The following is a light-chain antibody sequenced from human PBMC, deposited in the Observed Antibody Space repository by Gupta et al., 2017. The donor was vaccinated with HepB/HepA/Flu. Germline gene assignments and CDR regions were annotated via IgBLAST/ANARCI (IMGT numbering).Light chain of an antibody. Sequence: DIVMTQSTLSLPVTPGEPASISCRSSQSLLLSNGYTYLAWYLQKPGQSPRLLIYLGSNRASGVPDRFSGSGSGTDFTLKISIVEAEDVGVYYCKQYLQTRFTFGPGTKVDIK. J-gene: IGKJ3*01. CDR2: LGS. CDR1: QSLLLSNGYTY. CDR3: KQYLQTRFT. V-gene: IGKV2-28*01.